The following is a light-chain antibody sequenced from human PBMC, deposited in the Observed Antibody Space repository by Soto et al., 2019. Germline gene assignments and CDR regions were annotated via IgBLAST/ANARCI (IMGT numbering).Light chain of an antibody. CDR1: QGISSY. CDR2: AAS. CDR3: QQHGTSPIT. J-gene: IGKJ5*01. Sequence: AIRMTQSPSSLSASTGDRVTITCRASQGISSYLAWYQQKPGKAPKLLIYAASTLQSGVPSRFSGSGSGTDFTLTISRLEPEDFAVYYCQQHGTSPITFGQGTRLEIK. V-gene: IGKV1-8*01.